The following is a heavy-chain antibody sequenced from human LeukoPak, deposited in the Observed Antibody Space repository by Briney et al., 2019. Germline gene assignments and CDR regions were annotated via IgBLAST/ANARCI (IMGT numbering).Heavy chain of an antibody. V-gene: IGHV1-46*01. CDR1: GYTFTSYY. CDR3: ARGLEVDYYDSSGYSVGEY. Sequence: ASVKVSCKASGYTFTSYYMHWVRRAPGQGLEWMGIINPSGGSTSYAQKFQGRVTMTRDTSTSTVYMELSSLRSEDTAVYYCARGLEVDYYDSSGYSVGEYWGQGTLVTVSS. J-gene: IGHJ4*02. D-gene: IGHD3-22*01. CDR2: INPSGGST.